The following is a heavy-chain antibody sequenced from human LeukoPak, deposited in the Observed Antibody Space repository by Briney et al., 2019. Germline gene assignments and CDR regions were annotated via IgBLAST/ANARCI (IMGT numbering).Heavy chain of an antibody. D-gene: IGHD3-16*02. CDR3: ARDQRYDYVWGSYRSSTGHDY. Sequence: ASVKVSCKASGYTFTSYGISWVRQAPGQGLEWMGWISAYNGNTNYAQKLQGRVTMTTDTSTSTAYMELRSLRAEDTAVYYCARDQRYDYVWGSYRSSTGHDYWGQGTLVTVSS. V-gene: IGHV1-18*01. J-gene: IGHJ4*02. CDR1: GYTFTSYG. CDR2: ISAYNGNT.